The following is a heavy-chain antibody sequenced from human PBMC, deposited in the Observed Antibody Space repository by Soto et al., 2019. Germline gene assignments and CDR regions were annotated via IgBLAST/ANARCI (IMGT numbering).Heavy chain of an antibody. V-gene: IGHV4-61*01. J-gene: IGHJ4*02. D-gene: IGHD3-10*02. CDR3: ARLGTYGNYVDY. CDR2: IYYTGST. Sequence: PSETLSLTCTVSGGSINSGSYYWTWIRQPPGKGLEWIGYIYYTGSTNYNPSLKSRVTMSVDTSKNQFSLKLSSVTAADSAVYFCARLGTYGNYVDYWGQGTLVTVSS. CDR1: GGSINSGSYY.